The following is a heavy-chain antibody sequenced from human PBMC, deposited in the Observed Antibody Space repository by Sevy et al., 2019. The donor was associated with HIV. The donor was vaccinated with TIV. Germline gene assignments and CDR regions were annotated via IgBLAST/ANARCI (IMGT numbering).Heavy chain of an antibody. CDR3: GRRVETDLVPGGAFDY. V-gene: IGHV4-39*01. J-gene: IGHJ4*02. CDR1: GDSITSSRHY. D-gene: IGHD5-18*01. CDR2: VSYTGET. Sequence: SETLSLTCTVSGDSITSSRHYWSWIRQPPGKGLEWIGSVSYTGETFFSPSLKSRGTISVDASKNQFSLRLTSVTAADTAVYYCGRRVETDLVPGGAFDYWGQGTLVTVSS.